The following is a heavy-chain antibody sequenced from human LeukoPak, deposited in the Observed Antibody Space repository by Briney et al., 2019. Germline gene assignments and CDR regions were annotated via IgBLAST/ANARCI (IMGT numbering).Heavy chain of an antibody. Sequence: SETLSLTCTVSGGSISSYYWSWIRQPAGKGLEWIGRIYTSGSTNYNPSLKSRVTISVDTSKNQFSLKLSSVTAADTAVYYCARVRSSGWGKNFDYWGQGTLVTVSS. CDR3: ARVRSSGWGKNFDY. V-gene: IGHV4-4*07. D-gene: IGHD6-19*01. J-gene: IGHJ4*02. CDR1: GGSISSYY. CDR2: IYTSGST.